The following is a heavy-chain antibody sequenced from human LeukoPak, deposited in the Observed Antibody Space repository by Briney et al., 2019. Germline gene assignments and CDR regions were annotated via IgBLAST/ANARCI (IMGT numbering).Heavy chain of an antibody. D-gene: IGHD3-10*01. V-gene: IGHV3-30*04. CDR2: ISHDGSNK. Sequence: GRSLRLSCAASGFTFSSHAMHWVRQAPGKGLEWVATISHDGSNKNYGDSVKGRFTISRDNSENTLYLQMNSLRAADTAVYYCAKDWGYRFAPGSSYLDYWGQGTLVTVPS. J-gene: IGHJ4*02. CDR1: GFTFSSHA. CDR3: AKDWGYRFAPGSSYLDY.